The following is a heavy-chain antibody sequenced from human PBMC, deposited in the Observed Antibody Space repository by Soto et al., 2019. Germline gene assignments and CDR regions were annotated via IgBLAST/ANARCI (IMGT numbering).Heavy chain of an antibody. D-gene: IGHD3-10*01. Sequence: EVQLVESGGGLVQPGGSLRLSCAASGFTFSSYEMNWVRQAPGKGLEWVSYISSSGSTIYYADSVKGRFTISRDNAKNSLYLQMNSLRAEDTAVYYCARDPGYGSTGYDLWGQGTQVTVSS. CDR1: GFTFSSYE. CDR3: ARDPGYGSTGYDL. V-gene: IGHV3-48*03. CDR2: ISSSGSTI. J-gene: IGHJ4*02.